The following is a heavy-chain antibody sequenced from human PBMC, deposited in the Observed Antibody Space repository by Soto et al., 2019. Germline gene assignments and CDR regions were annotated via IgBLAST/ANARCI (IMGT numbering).Heavy chain of an antibody. D-gene: IGHD6-19*01. CDR3: AKGDRWSSGWYDAFDI. V-gene: IGHV3-23*01. J-gene: IGHJ3*02. CDR2: ISGSGGST. CDR1: GFTFSSYA. Sequence: GGSLRLSCAASGFTFSSYAMSWVRQAPGKGLEWVSAISGSGGSTYYADSVKGRFTISRDNSKNTLYLQMNSLRAEDTAVYYCAKGDRWSSGWYDAFDIWGQGTMVTVSS.